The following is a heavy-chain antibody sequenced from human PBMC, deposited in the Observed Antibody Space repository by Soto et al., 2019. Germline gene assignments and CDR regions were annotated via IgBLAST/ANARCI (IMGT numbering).Heavy chain of an antibody. J-gene: IGHJ3*02. CDR2: VWYDGSNK. D-gene: IGHD6-19*01. V-gene: IGHV3-33*01. CDR1: GFTFSTYG. CDR3: ARDNRQWLVTAGAFDI. Sequence: LRLSCAASGFTFSTYGMHWVRQAPGKGLEWVAVVWYDGSNKYYADSVKGRFTISRDNSKNTLYLQVNSLRAEDTAVYYCARDNRQWLVTAGAFDIWGQGTMVTVSS.